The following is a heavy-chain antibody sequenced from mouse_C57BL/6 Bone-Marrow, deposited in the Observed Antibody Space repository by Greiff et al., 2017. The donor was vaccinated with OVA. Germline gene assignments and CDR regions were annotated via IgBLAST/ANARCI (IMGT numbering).Heavy chain of an antibody. V-gene: IGHV1-82*01. J-gene: IGHJ1*03. CDR3: ARDPLMTTGADDV. CDR1: GYAFSSSW. D-gene: IGHD1-1*01. Sequence: VQLQQSGPELVKPGASVKISCKASGYAFSSSWMNWVKQRPGKGLEWIGRIYPGDGDTNYNGKFKGKATLTADKSSSTAYMQLSSLTSEDSAVYCSARDPLMTTGADDVWGTGTTVTVSS. CDR2: IYPGDGDT.